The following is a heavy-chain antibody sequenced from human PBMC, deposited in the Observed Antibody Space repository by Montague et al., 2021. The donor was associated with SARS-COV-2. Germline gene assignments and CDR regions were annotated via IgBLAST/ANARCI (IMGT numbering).Heavy chain of an antibody. D-gene: IGHD3-10*01. V-gene: IGHV3-74*01. CDR3: VRPLWFGDSDYYFES. J-gene: IGHJ4*02. Sequence: SLRLSCVAYGFTFRSYWMHWVRQVPGRGLVWVSRIRPDGTSTHYXASXKGRFIIPRDNAKNTLSLEMTNLRVDDTAIYYCVRPLWFGDSDYYFESWGQGTLVSVSS. CDR2: IRPDGTST. CDR1: GFTFRSYW.